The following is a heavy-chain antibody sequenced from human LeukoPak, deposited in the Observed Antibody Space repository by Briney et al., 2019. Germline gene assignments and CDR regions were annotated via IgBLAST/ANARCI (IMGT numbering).Heavy chain of an antibody. D-gene: IGHD2-15*01. CDR3: AKDSPPDSFFDY. CDR1: GFTFSSYW. V-gene: IGHV3-74*01. J-gene: IGHJ4*02. Sequence: GGSLRLSCAASGFTFSSYWMHWVRQAPGKGLVWVSRINSDGSSTSYADSVKGRFTISRDNSKNTLYLQMNSLRAEDTAVYYCAKDSPPDSFFDYWGQGTLVTVSS. CDR2: INSDGSST.